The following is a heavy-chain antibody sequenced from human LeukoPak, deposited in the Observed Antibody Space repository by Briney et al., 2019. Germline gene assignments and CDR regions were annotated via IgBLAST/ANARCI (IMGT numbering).Heavy chain of an antibody. Sequence: GGSLRLSCEASGFTFSSHWMSWVRQAPGKGLEWVADIKQGGIQKNYVDSVKGRFTISRDDAKNSLFLQMNTLRADDTAVYYCARGPWYGLRSDYLDYWGQGALITVSS. V-gene: IGHV3-7*01. J-gene: IGHJ4*02. D-gene: IGHD3-10*01. CDR2: IKQGGIQK. CDR1: GFTFSSHW. CDR3: ARGPWYGLRSDYLDY.